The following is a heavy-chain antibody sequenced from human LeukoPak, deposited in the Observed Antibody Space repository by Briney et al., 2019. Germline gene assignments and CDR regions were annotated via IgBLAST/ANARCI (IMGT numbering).Heavy chain of an antibody. J-gene: IGHJ6*03. V-gene: IGHV3-66*01. CDR1: GLTVSSTY. CDR3: ARGRGPRYNMDV. Sequence: GGSLRLSCAASGLTVSSTYMSWVRQASGKGLEWVSLIYSDGSTYYADSVKGRFTISRDNTKNTVYLQMNSLRAEDTAVYYCARGRGPRYNMDVWGQGTTVTVSS. CDR2: IYSDGST.